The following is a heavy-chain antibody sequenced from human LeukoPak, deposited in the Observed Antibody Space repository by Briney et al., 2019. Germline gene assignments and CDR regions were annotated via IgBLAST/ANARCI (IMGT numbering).Heavy chain of an antibody. Sequence: ASVKVSCKASGYTFTSYGISWVRQAPGQGLEWMGWISAYNGNTNYAQKLQGRVTMTTDTSTSTAYMELRSLRSDDTAVYYCARDQRPYYYDSSGSRFDPWGQGTLVTGSS. CDR2: ISAYNGNT. CDR3: ARDQRPYYYDSSGSRFDP. J-gene: IGHJ5*02. CDR1: GYTFTSYG. D-gene: IGHD3-22*01. V-gene: IGHV1-18*01.